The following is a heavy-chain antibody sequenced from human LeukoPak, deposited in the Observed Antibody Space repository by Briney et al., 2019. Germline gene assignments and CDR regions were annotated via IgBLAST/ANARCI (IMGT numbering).Heavy chain of an antibody. Sequence: GESLKISCKGYGYSFTNYWISWVRHMTGKGLEWMGRIDPSDSYTNYSPSFQGHVTISADKSMSTAYLQWSSLKASDTAMYYCARHGVRRDNYGMDVWGKGTTVTVSS. CDR1: GYSFTNYW. V-gene: IGHV5-10-1*01. J-gene: IGHJ6*04. D-gene: IGHD3-10*01. CDR3: ARHGVRRDNYGMDV. CDR2: IDPSDSYT.